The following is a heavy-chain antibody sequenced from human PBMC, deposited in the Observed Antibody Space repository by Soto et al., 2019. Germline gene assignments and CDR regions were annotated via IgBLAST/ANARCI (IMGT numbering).Heavy chain of an antibody. CDR1: GGSISSYY. CDR2: IYYSGST. Sequence: SVTQSLTSTVSGGSISSYYGSWIRQPPGKGLEWIGYIYYSGSTNYNPSLKSRVTISVDTSKNQFSLKLSSVTAADTALYYCARGGWNYYYGMDAWGQGTTV. V-gene: IGHV4-59*01. CDR3: ARGGWNYYYGMDA. J-gene: IGHJ6*02. D-gene: IGHD6-19*01.